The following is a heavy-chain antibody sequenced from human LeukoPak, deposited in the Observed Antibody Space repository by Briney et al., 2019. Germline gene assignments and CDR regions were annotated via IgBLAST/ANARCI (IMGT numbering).Heavy chain of an antibody. CDR2: IYYSGST. CDR3: ARDPGGYFFDY. V-gene: IGHV4-61*01. Sequence: PSETLSLTCTVSGYSVSSGYYWGWIRQPPGKGLEWIGYIYYSGSTNYNPSLKSRVTISVDTSKNQFSLKLSSVTAADTAVYYCARDPGGYFFDYWGQGTLVTVSS. D-gene: IGHD3-10*01. CDR1: GYSVSSGYY. J-gene: IGHJ4*02.